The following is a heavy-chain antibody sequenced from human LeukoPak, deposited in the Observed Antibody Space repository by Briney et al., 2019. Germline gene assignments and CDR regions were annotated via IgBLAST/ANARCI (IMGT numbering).Heavy chain of an antibody. D-gene: IGHD6-25*01. CDR2: ISGSGGST. V-gene: IGHV3-23*01. Sequence: GGSLRLSCAASGFTFSSYAMSRVRQAPGKGLEWVSAISGSGGSTYYADSVKGRFSISRDDSKNTLYLQMNSLRAEDAAVYYCARDPQRSFDIWGQGTMVTVSS. J-gene: IGHJ3*02. CDR3: ARDPQRSFDI. CDR1: GFTFSSYA.